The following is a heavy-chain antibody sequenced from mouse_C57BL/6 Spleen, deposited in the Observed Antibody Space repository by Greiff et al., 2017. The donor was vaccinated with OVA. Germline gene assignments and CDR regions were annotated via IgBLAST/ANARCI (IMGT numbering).Heavy chain of an antibody. Sequence: VQLQQPGAELVKPGASVKLSCKASGYTFTSYWMHWVKQRPGQGLEWIGMIHPNSGSTNYNEKFKSKATLTVDKSSSTAYMQLSSLTSEDSAVFYCARSVSYGSGDWCAYRGEGTLGTVS. CDR3: ARSVSYGSGDWCAY. CDR2: IHPNSGST. V-gene: IGHV1-64*01. J-gene: IGHJ3*01. CDR1: GYTFTSYW. D-gene: IGHD2-1*01.